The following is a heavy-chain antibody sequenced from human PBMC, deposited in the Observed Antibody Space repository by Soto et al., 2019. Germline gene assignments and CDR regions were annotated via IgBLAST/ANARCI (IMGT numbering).Heavy chain of an antibody. Sequence: GASRRLSCAASGFRFSDYSMNWVRQAPGRGLEWVSYISSSSFTIHYADSVEGRFAISRDNAKNSLYLQMNSLRVEYTAVYYCAINYNDIRSGHFDYLREGALVSVSS. CDR1: GFRFSDYS. J-gene: IGHJ4*02. V-gene: IGHV3-48*01. CDR2: ISSSSFTI. D-gene: IGHD3-3*01. CDR3: AINYNDIRSGHFDY.